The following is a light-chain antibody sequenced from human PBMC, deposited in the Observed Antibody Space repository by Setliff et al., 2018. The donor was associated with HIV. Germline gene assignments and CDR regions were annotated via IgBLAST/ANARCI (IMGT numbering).Light chain of an antibody. J-gene: IGLJ1*01. V-gene: IGLV2-23*01. CDR1: SSDIGRYNL. CDR2: QAT. CDR3: CSNTGSNTYV. Sequence: QSVLTQPASVSGSPGQSITISCTGTSSDIGRYNLVSWYQQYPGKAPKLMIYQATKRPSGVSNRFSGSKSGNTASLTISGLQAEDEADYYCCSNTGSNTYVFGSGTRSP.